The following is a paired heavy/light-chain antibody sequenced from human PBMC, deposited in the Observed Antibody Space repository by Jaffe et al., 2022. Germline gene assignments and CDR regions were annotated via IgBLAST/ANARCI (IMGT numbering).Light chain of an antibody. V-gene: IGKV1-5*03. J-gene: IGKJ4*01. CDR2: KAS. CDR1: QSISSW. CDR3: QQYNSYSLT. Sequence: DIQMTQSPSTLSASVGDRVTITCRASQSISSWLAWYQQKPGKAPKLLIYKASSLESGVPSRFSGSGSGTEFTLTISSLQPDDFATYYCQQYNSYSLTFGGGTKVEIK.
Heavy chain of an antibody. CDR3: ARDQSRYCSGGSCYRYFDY. Sequence: QVQLVQSGAEVKKPGSSVKVSCKASGGTFSSYAISWVRQAPGQGLEWMGGIIPIFGTANYAQKFQGRVTITADESTSTAYMELSSLRSEDTAVYYCARDQSRYCSGGSCYRYFDYWGQGTLVTVSS. V-gene: IGHV1-69*01. CDR2: IIPIFGTA. J-gene: IGHJ4*02. D-gene: IGHD2-15*01. CDR1: GGTFSSYA.